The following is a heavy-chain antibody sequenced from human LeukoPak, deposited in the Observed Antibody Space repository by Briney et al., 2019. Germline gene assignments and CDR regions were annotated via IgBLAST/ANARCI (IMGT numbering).Heavy chain of an antibody. Sequence: SETLSPTWTASGGFTSSYFRSGIRHPAREGLGLIWGNYTSGGTNYNPSLKRRLTMSVDTSKNQFSLKLSSVTAADTAVYYCARSSRTPMTTVTTLWYYYYMDVWGKGTTVTISS. CDR2: NYTSGGT. CDR1: GGFTSSYF. V-gene: IGHV4-4*07. CDR3: ARSSRTPMTTVTTLWYYYYMDV. J-gene: IGHJ6*03. D-gene: IGHD4-11*01.